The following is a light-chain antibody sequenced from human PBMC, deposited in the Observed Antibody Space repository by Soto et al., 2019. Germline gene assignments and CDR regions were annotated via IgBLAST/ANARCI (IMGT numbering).Light chain of an antibody. CDR1: QSVTSSH. CDR3: QQYNNWPIT. V-gene: IGKV3-15*01. CDR2: GAS. J-gene: IGKJ5*01. Sequence: EIVLTQTPGTLSLSPGERATLSCRASQSVTSSHLAWYQQKPGQAPRLLIYGASTRATGIPARFSGSGSGTEFTRTIGSLQSEDFAVYYCQQYNNWPITFGQGTRLEIK.